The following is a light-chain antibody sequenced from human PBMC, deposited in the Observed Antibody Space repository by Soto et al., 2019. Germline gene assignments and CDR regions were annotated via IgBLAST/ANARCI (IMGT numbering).Light chain of an antibody. J-gene: IGKJ4*01. CDR3: QPYGSSPT. CDR2: GAS. Sequence: EIVLTQSPGTLSLSPGERATLSCRASQSVSSSYLAWYQQKRGQAPRLLVYGASSRATGIPDRFSGSGSVTDFALTITRLEPADLAVHYCQPYGSSPTFGGGTKVEIK. CDR1: QSVSSSY. V-gene: IGKV3-20*01.